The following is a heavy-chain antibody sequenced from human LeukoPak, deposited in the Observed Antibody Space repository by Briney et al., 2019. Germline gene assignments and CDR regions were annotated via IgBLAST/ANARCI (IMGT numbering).Heavy chain of an antibody. D-gene: IGHD3-22*01. J-gene: IGHJ4*02. CDR2: IWYDGSNK. V-gene: IGHV3-33*06. Sequence: GRSLRLSCAASGFTFSSYGMHWVRQAPGKGLEWVAVIWYDGSNKYYADSVKGRFTISRDNSKNTLYLQMNSLRAEDTAVYYYAKVGHYYNSSGYSDYWGQGTLVPVSP. CDR1: GFTFSSYG. CDR3: AKVGHYYNSSGYSDY.